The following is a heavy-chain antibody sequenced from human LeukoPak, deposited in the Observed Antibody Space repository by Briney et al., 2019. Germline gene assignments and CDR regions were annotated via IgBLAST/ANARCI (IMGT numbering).Heavy chain of an antibody. CDR3: AKEGYCSGGDCYTSFDY. Sequence: GGSLRLSCAASGFTFSSYAMSWVRRAPGKGLEWVSGISGSGGSTYYADSVKVRFTISRDNSKNTLSLQMNSLRAEDTAVYYCAKEGYCSGGDCYTSFDYWGQGTLVTVSS. CDR1: GFTFSSYA. D-gene: IGHD2-15*01. V-gene: IGHV3-23*01. CDR2: ISGSGGST. J-gene: IGHJ4*02.